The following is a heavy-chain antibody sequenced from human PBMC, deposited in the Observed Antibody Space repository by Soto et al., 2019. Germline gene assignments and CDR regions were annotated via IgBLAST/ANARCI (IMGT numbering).Heavy chain of an antibody. J-gene: IGHJ1*01. CDR1: GGSISSGGYY. Sequence: SETLSLTRPVSGGSISSGGYYWSWIRQPSGKGLEWIGEINHSGSTNYNPSLKSRVTISVDTSKNQFSLKLSSVTAADTAVYYCARGRGGYEHWGQGTLVTVSS. CDR3: ARGRGGYEH. V-gene: IGHV4-34*01. CDR2: INHSGST. D-gene: IGHD5-12*01.